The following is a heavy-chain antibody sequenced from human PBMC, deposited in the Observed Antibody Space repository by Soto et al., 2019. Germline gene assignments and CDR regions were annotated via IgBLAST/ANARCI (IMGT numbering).Heavy chain of an antibody. D-gene: IGHD6-6*01. CDR1: GFTFSSYA. J-gene: IGHJ6*02. CDR3: ARDPLLDSSSVPRGTYGMDV. CDR2: ISYDGSNK. Sequence: QVQLVESGGGVVQPGRSLRLSCAASGFTFSSYAMHWVRQAPGKGLEWVAVISYDGSNKYYADSVKGRFTISRDNSKNTLHLQMNSLRAEDTAVYYCARDPLLDSSSVPRGTYGMDVWGQGTTVTVSS. V-gene: IGHV3-30-3*01.